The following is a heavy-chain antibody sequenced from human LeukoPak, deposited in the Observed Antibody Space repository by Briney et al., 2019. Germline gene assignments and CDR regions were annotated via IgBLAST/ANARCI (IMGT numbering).Heavy chain of an antibody. V-gene: IGHV4-39*07. CDR3: ARLWIAAADY. CDR1: GGSIATSSYY. Sequence: SETLSLTCTVSGGSIATSSYYWGWIRQPPGKALEWIGSIYYTGSTYYNPSLKSRVSISVDRPKHQFSLKLTSVTAADTAVYYCARLWIAAADYWGQGTLVTVSS. D-gene: IGHD6-13*01. J-gene: IGHJ4*02. CDR2: IYYTGST.